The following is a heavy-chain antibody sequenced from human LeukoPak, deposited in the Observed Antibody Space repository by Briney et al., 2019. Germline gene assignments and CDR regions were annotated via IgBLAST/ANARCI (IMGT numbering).Heavy chain of an antibody. D-gene: IGHD2-8*01. J-gene: IGHJ4*02. CDR1: GFTFSSYG. CDR2: ISYDGSNK. CDR3: AKGEYCTNGVCYLYYFDY. Sequence: GRSLRLPCAASGFTFSSYGMHWVRQAPGKGLEWVAVISYDGSNKYYADSVKGRFTISRDNSKNTLYLQMNSLRAEDTAVYYCAKGEYCTNGVCYLYYFDYWGQGTLVTVSS. V-gene: IGHV3-30*18.